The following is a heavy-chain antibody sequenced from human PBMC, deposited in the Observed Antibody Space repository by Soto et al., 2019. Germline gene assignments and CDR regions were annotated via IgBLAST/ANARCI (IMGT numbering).Heavy chain of an antibody. CDR3: ARTHLYGSGSYLPWGWFDP. CDR1: GYSFSTYG. V-gene: IGHV1-18*01. Sequence: QVQLVQSAAEVKKPGASVKVSCRTSGYSFSTYGISWVRQAPGQGLEWMAWISTYNGNTKYAQKFQGRVTMTTDTSTGTGYMELTSLRSDDTAVYYCARTHLYGSGSYLPWGWFDPWGQGTLVIVSS. J-gene: IGHJ5*02. CDR2: ISTYNGNT. D-gene: IGHD3-10*01.